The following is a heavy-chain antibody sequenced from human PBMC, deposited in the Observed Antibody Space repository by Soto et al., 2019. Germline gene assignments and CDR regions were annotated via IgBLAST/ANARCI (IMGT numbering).Heavy chain of an antibody. V-gene: IGHV3-23*01. D-gene: IGHD3-22*01. Sequence: PGGPLRLSCAASGFTFSSYAMSWVRQAPGKGLEWVSAISGSGGSTYYADSVKGRFTISRDNSKNTLYLQMNSLRAEDTAVYYCAKGRITMIVVVSDFDYWGQGTLVTVSS. CDR2: ISGSGGST. CDR3: AKGRITMIVVVSDFDY. J-gene: IGHJ4*02. CDR1: GFTFSSYA.